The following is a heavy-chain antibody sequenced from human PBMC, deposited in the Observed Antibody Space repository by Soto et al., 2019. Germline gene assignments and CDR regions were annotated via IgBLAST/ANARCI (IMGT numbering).Heavy chain of an antibody. J-gene: IGHJ4*02. CDR1: RFTFSTYA. Sequence: QVQLVESGGGVVQPGRSLRLSCAASRFTFSTYAMHWVRQAPGKGLEWVAVISYDGSNKYYADSVKGRFTISRDNSKNTLALQMNSLRAEDTAVYYCARGGYGGGNCFDYWVQGTLVTVSS. D-gene: IGHD3-16*01. CDR2: ISYDGSNK. V-gene: IGHV3-30*04. CDR3: ARGGYGGGNCFDY.